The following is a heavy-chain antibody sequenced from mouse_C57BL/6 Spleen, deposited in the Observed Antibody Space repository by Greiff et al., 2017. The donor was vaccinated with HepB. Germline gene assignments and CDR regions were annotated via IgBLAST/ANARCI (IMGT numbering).Heavy chain of an antibody. D-gene: IGHD1-1*01. CDR3: ARRAVVANYAMDY. CDR2: IDPSDSYT. Sequence: QVQLQQPGAELVKPGASVKLSCKASGYTFTSYWMQWVKQRPGPGLEWIGEIDPSDSYTNYNQKFKGKATLTVDTSSSTAYMQRSSLTSEDSAGYYCARRAVVANYAMDYWGQGTSGTVSS. V-gene: IGHV1-50*01. J-gene: IGHJ4*01. CDR1: GYTFTSYW.